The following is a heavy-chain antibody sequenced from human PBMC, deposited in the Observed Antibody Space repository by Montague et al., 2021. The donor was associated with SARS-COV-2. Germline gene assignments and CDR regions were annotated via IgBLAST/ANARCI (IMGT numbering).Heavy chain of an antibody. V-gene: IGHV3-30*18. CDR2: ISYDGSNK. CDR3: AKGSLHCSGGSCYLSATDY. Sequence: SLRLSCAASGFPFSSYGMHWVRQAPGKGLEWVAVISYDGSNKYYADSVKGRFTISRDNSKNTLYLQMNSLRAEDTAVYYCAKGSLHCSGGSCYLSATDYWGQGTLVTVSS. CDR1: GFPFSSYG. J-gene: IGHJ4*02. D-gene: IGHD2-15*01.